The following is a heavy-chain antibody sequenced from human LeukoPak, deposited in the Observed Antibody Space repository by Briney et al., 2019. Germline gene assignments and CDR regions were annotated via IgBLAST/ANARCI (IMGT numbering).Heavy chain of an antibody. D-gene: IGHD2-8*01. CDR3: ARVNCTNGVCYNSRGWFDP. J-gene: IGHJ5*02. CDR1: GGSIGSSSYY. Sequence: PSETLSLTCTVSGGSIGSSSYYWGWIRQPPGKGLAWIGSIYYSGSTYYNPSLKSRVTISVDTSKNQFSLKLSSVTAADTAVYYCARVNCTNGVCYNSRGWFDPWGQGTLVTVSS. V-gene: IGHV4-39*01. CDR2: IYYSGST.